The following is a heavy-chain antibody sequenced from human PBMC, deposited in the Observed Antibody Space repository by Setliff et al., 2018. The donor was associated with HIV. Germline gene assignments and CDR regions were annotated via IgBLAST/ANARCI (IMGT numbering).Heavy chain of an antibody. CDR1: GYTFTSYG. J-gene: IGHJ3*02. CDR2: ISAYNGNT. V-gene: IGHV1-18*01. Sequence: ASVKVSCKASGYTFTSYGISWVRQAPGQGLEWMGWISAYNGNTNYAQKLQGRVTMTTDTSTSTAYMELRSLRSEDTAVYYCARDYAYDILTGYYSPPDAFDIWGQGTMVTVSS. D-gene: IGHD3-9*01. CDR3: ARDYAYDILTGYYSPPDAFDI.